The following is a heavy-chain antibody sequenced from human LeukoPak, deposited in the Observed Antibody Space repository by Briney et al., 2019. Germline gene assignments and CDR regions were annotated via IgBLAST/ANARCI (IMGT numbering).Heavy chain of an antibody. J-gene: IGHJ4*02. V-gene: IGHV4-4*09. Sequence: PSETLSLTCSVSGGSISVYYWSWIRQPPGKGLEWIGSIYNSGRINYSAPLKSRVTISVDTSKDQLSLKLISVTAAATAVYYGSTLTPITATTGGYWGQGTLVTVSS. CDR1: GGSISVYY. CDR3: STLTPITATTGGY. D-gene: IGHD1-7*01. CDR2: IYNSGRI.